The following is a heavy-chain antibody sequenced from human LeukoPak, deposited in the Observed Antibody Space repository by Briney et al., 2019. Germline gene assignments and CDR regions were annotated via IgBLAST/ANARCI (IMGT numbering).Heavy chain of an antibody. Sequence: GGSLRLSCAASGFNFSTFAMNWVRQAPGKGLEWVSVIYSGGSTYYADSVKGRFTISRDNSKNTLYLQMNSLRAEDTAVYYCARDPSIVDIWGQGTMVTVSS. CDR1: GFNFSTFA. J-gene: IGHJ3*02. V-gene: IGHV3-66*01. D-gene: IGHD2-15*01. CDR2: IYSGGST. CDR3: ARDPSIVDI.